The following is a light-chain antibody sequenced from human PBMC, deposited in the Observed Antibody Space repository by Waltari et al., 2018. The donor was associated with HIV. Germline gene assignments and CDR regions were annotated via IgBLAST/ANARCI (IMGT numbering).Light chain of an antibody. CDR1: QGISSW. J-gene: IGKJ4*01. CDR2: GAS. V-gene: IGKV1-12*01. Sequence: QSIQSPSSVHASVGGGVTITCRASQGISSWLAWYQQKPGKAPNLLIYGASNLQSGVPSRFSGSGSGTDFTLTISSLQPEDFATYYCQQAHSFPLTFGGGTKVEIK. CDR3: QQAHSFPLT.